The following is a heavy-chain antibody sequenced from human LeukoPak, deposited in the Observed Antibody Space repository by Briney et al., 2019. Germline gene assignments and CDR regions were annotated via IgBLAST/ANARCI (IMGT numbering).Heavy chain of an antibody. D-gene: IGHD6-13*01. Sequence: PGGSLRLSCAASGFTFSSYWMDWVRQAPGEGLEWVASINQDGSEKYYVDSVKGRFTIFRDNAKNSLYLQMNSLRAEDTAVYYCARDRIAAATPTGPWGQGTLVTVSS. CDR3: ARDRIAAATPTGP. V-gene: IGHV3-7*01. J-gene: IGHJ5*02. CDR2: INQDGSEK. CDR1: GFTFSSYW.